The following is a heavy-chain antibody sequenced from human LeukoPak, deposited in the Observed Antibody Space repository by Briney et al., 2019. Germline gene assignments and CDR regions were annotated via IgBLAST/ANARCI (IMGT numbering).Heavy chain of an antibody. CDR1: GDSISSSSYY. CDR2: IYYRGST. Sequence: PSETLSLTCTISGDSISSSSYYWGWIRQPPGKGLEWIGDIYYRGSTYYNPSLKSRVSISIDTSNNQFSLTLNSVTAADTALYFCAGRRYYDSTGYLDWGQGTLVTVSS. J-gene: IGHJ1*01. D-gene: IGHD3-22*01. V-gene: IGHV4-39*01. CDR3: AGRRYYDSTGYLD.